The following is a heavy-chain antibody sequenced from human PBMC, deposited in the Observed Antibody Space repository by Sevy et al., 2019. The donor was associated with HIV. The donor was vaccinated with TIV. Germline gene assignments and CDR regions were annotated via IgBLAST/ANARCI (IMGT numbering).Heavy chain of an antibody. V-gene: IGHV3-66*01. CDR1: EFSVTDNY. Sequence: GGSLRLSCAASEFSVTDNYMSWVRQAPGKGLEWVSTIYSGGSTFYADSVKGRFTISRDNSKNTLYLHMNSLRAEDTAVFYYARDRYYDASSDYYYYYGLDVWGQGTTVTVSS. CDR2: IYSGGST. D-gene: IGHD3-22*01. CDR3: ARDRYYDASSDYYYYYGLDV. J-gene: IGHJ6*02.